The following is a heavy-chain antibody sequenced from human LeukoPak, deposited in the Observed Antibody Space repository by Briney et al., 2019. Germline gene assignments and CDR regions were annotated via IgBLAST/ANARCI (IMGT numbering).Heavy chain of an antibody. CDR2: ISYDGSNK. CDR1: GFTFSSYA. V-gene: IGHV3-30-3*01. D-gene: IGHD6-13*01. J-gene: IGHJ6*03. CDR3: ARGSSSWPDYYYYYMDV. Sequence: GGSLRPSCAASGFTFSSYAMSWVRQAPGKGLEWVAVISYDGSNKYYADSVKGRFTISRDNSKNTLYLQMNSLRAEDTAVYYCARGSSSWPDYYYYYMDVWGKGTTVTVSS.